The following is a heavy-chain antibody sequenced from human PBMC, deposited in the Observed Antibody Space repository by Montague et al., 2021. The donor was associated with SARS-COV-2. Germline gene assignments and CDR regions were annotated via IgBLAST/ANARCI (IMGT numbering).Heavy chain of an antibody. D-gene: IGHD1-26*01. V-gene: IGHV3-30*04. CDR2: ISYDGSNK. Sequence: SLRLSCAASGFTFSSYAMHWVRQAPGKGLEWVAVISYDGSNKYYADSVEGRFTISRDNSKNTLYLQMNSLRAEDTAVYYCAREGIVGATGFDYWGQGTLVTASS. J-gene: IGHJ4*02. CDR1: GFTFSSYA. CDR3: AREGIVGATGFDY.